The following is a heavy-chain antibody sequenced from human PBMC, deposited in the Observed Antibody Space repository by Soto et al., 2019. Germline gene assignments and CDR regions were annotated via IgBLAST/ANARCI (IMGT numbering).Heavy chain of an antibody. V-gene: IGHV1-69*12. D-gene: IGHD3-3*01. CDR1: GGTFSTYV. J-gene: IGHJ4*02. CDR3: ARQITILNPFDY. CDR2: IIPIFGTA. Sequence: QVQLVQSVAEVKKPGSSVKVSCKASGGTFSTYVISWVRQAPGQGLEWMGGIIPIFGTANYAQKFQGRVTISADESTSTAYMELSSMRSEDTAVYYCARQITILNPFDYWGQGTLVTVSS.